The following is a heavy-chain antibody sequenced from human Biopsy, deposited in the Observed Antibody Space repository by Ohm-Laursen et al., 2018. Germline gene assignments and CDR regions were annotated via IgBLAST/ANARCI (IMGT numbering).Heavy chain of an antibody. CDR3: TRATNSTGWPYYYFYGMDI. Sequence: SETLSLTCTVSGGSISSDWWSWIRQTPGKGLEWIGYVYYSGTTTYNPSLRSRVTISVDTSMNQISLRLQSVTAADTAIYYCTRATNSTGWPYYYFYGMDIWSQGTTVTVSS. CDR2: VYYSGTT. D-gene: IGHD2/OR15-2a*01. V-gene: IGHV4-59*01. CDR1: GGSISSDW. J-gene: IGHJ6*02.